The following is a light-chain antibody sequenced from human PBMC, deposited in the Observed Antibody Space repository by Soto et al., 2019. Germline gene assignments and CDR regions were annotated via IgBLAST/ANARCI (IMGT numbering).Light chain of an antibody. CDR2: DAS. Sequence: DIQMTQSPSSLSASVGDRVTITCRASQSIKNYLNWYQQKPAKAPKLLIYDASSLESGVPSRFSGSGSGTEFTLTISSLQPDDFATYYCQQYNDYWTFGQGTKV. CDR3: QQYNDYWT. V-gene: IGKV1-5*01. J-gene: IGKJ1*01. CDR1: QSIKNY.